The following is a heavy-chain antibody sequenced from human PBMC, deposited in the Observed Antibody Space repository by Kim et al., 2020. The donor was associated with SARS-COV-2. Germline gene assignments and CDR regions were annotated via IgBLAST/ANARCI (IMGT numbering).Heavy chain of an antibody. CDR1: GGSISSYY. V-gene: IGHV4-59*13. J-gene: IGHJ3*02. Sequence: SETLSLTCTVSGGSISSYYWSWIRQPPGKGLEWIGYIYYSGSTNYNPSLKSRVTISVDTSKNQFSLKLSSVTAADTAVYYCARRRDGYNYAPDAFDIWGQGTMVTVSS. D-gene: IGHD5-12*01. CDR2: IYYSGST. CDR3: ARRRDGYNYAPDAFDI.